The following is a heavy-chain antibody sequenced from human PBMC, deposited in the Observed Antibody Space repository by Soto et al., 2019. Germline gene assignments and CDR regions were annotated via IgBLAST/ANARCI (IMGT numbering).Heavy chain of an antibody. CDR3: ARERYPFINSPGVCFGS. CDR1: GGSISSGGYY. V-gene: IGHV4-31*03. J-gene: IGHJ5*01. CDR2: IFYSGTT. D-gene: IGHD3-16*02. Sequence: SETLSITCTVSGGSISSGGYYWSWIRQYPGKGLEWIGNIFYSGTTSYNPSLKSRVAISIDTSKNQFSLKLSSVTAADTAVYYCARERYPFINSPGVCFGSWCQGPLVTVSS.